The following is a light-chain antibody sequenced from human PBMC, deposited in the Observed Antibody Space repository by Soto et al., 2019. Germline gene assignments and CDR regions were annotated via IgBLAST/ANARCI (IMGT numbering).Light chain of an antibody. CDR1: QSLLYTNGYNY. V-gene: IGKV2-28*01. Sequence: DLVMTQSPFSLPVTPGEPASISCRSSQSLLYTNGYNYLDWYLQKPGQSPQLLIYLGSNRASGVPDRFSGSGSGTDFTLKISRVEAEDVGVYYCMQALQTPLTFGGGTKVEIK. CDR3: MQALQTPLT. CDR2: LGS. J-gene: IGKJ4*01.